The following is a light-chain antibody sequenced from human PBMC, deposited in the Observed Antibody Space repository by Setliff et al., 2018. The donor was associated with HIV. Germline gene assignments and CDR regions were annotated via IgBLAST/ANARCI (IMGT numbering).Light chain of an antibody. CDR3: SSYGGVYGLRS. CDR2: EVD. Sequence: QSALTQPASVSGSPGQSITISCTGSTSDVGSYNFVSWYQQYPDKAPNLIIYEVDKRPSGISDRFSASKSGITASLTISGLQAEDEADYYCSSYGGVYGLRSFGTGTKVTV. J-gene: IGLJ1*01. CDR1: TSDVGSYNF. V-gene: IGLV2-23*02.